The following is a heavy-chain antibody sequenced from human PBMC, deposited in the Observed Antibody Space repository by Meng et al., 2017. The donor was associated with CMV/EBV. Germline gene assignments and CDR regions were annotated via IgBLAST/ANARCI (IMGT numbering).Heavy chain of an antibody. J-gene: IGHJ6*02. CDR2: ISGGGGST. CDR3: ARDLPLDGMDV. V-gene: IGHV3-23*01. Sequence: GESLKISCVASGFTFSNYAMSWVRQAPGKGLEWVSVISGGGGSTYYSASVQGRFTISRDNAKNTLYLQMNSLRAEDTAVYYCARDLPLDGMDVWGQGTTVTVSS. CDR1: GFTFSNYA.